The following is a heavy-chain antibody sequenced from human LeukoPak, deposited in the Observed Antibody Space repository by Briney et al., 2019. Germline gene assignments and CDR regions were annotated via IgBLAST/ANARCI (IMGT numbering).Heavy chain of an antibody. D-gene: IGHD6-13*01. CDR3: AKDKGRAAAGFDY. Sequence: PGGSLRLSCAASGFTFSTYAMSWVRQAPGKGLEWVSAISGSGGSTYYADSVKGRFTISRDNSKNTLYLQMNSLRVEDTAVYYCAKDKGRAAAGFDYWGQGTLVTVSS. CDR1: GFTFSTYA. V-gene: IGHV3-23*01. CDR2: ISGSGGST. J-gene: IGHJ4*02.